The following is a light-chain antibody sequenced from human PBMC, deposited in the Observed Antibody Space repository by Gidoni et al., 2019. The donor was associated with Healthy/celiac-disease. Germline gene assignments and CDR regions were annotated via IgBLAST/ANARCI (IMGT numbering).Light chain of an antibody. CDR3: QQYYSTLLT. Sequence: DIVMTQYPDSLAVSLGERATINCKSSQRVLYSSNNKNYLAWYQQKPGQPPKLLIYWASTRESGVPDRFSGSGSGTDFTLTISSLQAEDVAVYYCQQYYSTLLTFGGGTKVEIK. CDR2: WAS. J-gene: IGKJ4*01. CDR1: QRVLYSSNNKNY. V-gene: IGKV4-1*01.